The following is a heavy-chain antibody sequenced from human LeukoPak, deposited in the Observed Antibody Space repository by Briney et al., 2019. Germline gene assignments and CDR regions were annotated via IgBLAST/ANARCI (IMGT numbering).Heavy chain of an antibody. D-gene: IGHD4-17*01. V-gene: IGHV4-39*01. CDR2: IYYSGST. Sequence: PSETLSLTCTVSGGSISNSSYYWGWIRQPPGMGLEWIGSIYYSGSTHYNPSLKSRVTISADTSKNQFSLKLSSVTAADTAVYYCAGTGFRLRGAFDIWGQGTMVTVSS. J-gene: IGHJ3*02. CDR3: AGTGFRLRGAFDI. CDR1: GGSISNSSYY.